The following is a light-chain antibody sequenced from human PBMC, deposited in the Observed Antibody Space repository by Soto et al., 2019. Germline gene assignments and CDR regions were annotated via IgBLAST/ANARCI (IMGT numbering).Light chain of an antibody. Sequence: QSALTQPASVSGSPGQSITISCTGTSRDVGGYNYVSWYQQHPGKAPKLMIYDVSNRPSGVSYRFSGSKSGNTASLTISGLQAEDEADYYCSSYTSSSTYVFGTGTKLTVL. CDR3: SSYTSSSTYV. J-gene: IGLJ1*01. CDR2: DVS. V-gene: IGLV2-14*01. CDR1: SRDVGGYNY.